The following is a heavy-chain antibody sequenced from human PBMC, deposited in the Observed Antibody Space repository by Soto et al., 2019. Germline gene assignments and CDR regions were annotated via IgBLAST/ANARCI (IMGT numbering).Heavy chain of an antibody. D-gene: IGHD5-18*01. CDR2: ISYTVDA. CDR1: AGSISRYY. Sequence: HVQLQESGPGLVKPSEPLSLTCSVSAGSISRYYWGWVRQSPGEGLEWIAHISYTVDASYNPSLKSRVTISLDTSKNKIALSLMSVTAADKAVYYCVGSLMSRAMESFDYWGQGTLVTVTS. V-gene: IGHV4-59*01. J-gene: IGHJ4*02. CDR3: VGSLMSRAMESFDY.